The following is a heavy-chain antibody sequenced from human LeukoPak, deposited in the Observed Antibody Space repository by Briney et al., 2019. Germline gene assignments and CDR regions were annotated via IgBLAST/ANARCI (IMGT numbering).Heavy chain of an antibody. CDR1: GFTVSSNY. CDR3: AKDTHYYDSSGYVDY. CDR2: IYSGGST. D-gene: IGHD3-22*01. V-gene: IGHV3-53*05. J-gene: IGHJ4*02. Sequence: PGGSLRLSCAASGFTVSSNYMSWVRQAPGKGLEWVSVIYSGGSTYYADSVKGRFTISRDNSKNTLYLQMNSLRAEDTAVYYCAKDTHYYDSSGYVDYWGQGTLVTVSS.